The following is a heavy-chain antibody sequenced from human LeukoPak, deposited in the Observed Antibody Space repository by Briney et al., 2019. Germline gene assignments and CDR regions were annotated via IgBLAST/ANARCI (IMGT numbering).Heavy chain of an antibody. CDR1: GFTFSSYS. D-gene: IGHD2-2*01. Sequence: GGSLRLSCAASGFTFSSYSMNWVRQAPGKGLEWVSSISSKGSYIYYADSVKGRFTISRDTAKNSLYLQMNSLRAEDTAVYYCARSLYCSSTSCYEWASAFDIWGQGTMVTVST. CDR2: ISSKGSYI. J-gene: IGHJ3*02. CDR3: ARSLYCSSTSCYEWASAFDI. V-gene: IGHV3-21*01.